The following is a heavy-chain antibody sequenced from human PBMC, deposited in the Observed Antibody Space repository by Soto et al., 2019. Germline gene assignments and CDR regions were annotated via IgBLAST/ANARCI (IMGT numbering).Heavy chain of an antibody. CDR3: AREEHSSDWGKFGC. D-gene: IGHD6-19*01. J-gene: IGHJ5*01. CDR2: ISSSGSTI. Sequence: EVHLVDSGGGLVQPGASLRLSCAASGFTFSSYSMKWVRQAPGKGLEWLSYISSSGSTIYYADSVRGRFTISRDKAKNSLYLQMNSLRDEDTAVYYCAREEHSSDWGKFGCWGQGTLVTVSS. V-gene: IGHV3-48*02. CDR1: GFTFSSYS.